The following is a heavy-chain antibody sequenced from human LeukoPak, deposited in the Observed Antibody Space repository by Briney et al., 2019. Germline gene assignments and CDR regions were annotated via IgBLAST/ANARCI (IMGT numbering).Heavy chain of an antibody. V-gene: IGHV5-51*01. CDR1: GYRFTSYW. Sequence: GESLKISCKGSGYRFTSYWIGWVRQMPGKGLEWMGIIYPGDSDTRYSPSFQGQVTISRDNSKNTLYLQMNSLRAEDTAVYYCAKSRSGNTDGFDIWGQGTMVTVSS. D-gene: IGHD4-23*01. J-gene: IGHJ3*02. CDR2: IYPGDSDT. CDR3: AKSRSGNTDGFDI.